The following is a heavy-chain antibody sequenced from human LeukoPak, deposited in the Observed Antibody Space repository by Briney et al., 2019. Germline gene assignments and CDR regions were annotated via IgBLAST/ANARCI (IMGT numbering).Heavy chain of an antibody. D-gene: IGHD3-3*01. CDR3: ARDPGFWSGYYNFDY. CDR1: GGSISSTSYY. Sequence: PSETLSLTCTVSGGSISSTSYYWGWIRQPPGKGLEWIGSISYSGTTYYNPSLKSRVTISVDTSKNQFSLKLNSVTAADTAVYYCARDPGFWSGYYNFDYWGQGTLVTVSS. V-gene: IGHV4-39*07. CDR2: ISYSGTT. J-gene: IGHJ4*02.